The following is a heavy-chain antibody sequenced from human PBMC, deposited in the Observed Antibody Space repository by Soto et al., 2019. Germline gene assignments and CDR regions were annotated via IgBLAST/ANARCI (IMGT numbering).Heavy chain of an antibody. V-gene: IGHV4-34*01. J-gene: IGHJ6*03. CDR3: ASSRGTGPNYYYYYMDV. Sequence: SETLALTCGGYGGAFSGYYWRWIRQPPGKGLEWIGEINHSGSTNYNPSLKSRVTISVDTSKNQFSLKLSSVTAADTAVYYCASSRGTGPNYYYYYMDVWGRGTTVTV. CDR2: INHSGST. CDR1: GGAFSGYY.